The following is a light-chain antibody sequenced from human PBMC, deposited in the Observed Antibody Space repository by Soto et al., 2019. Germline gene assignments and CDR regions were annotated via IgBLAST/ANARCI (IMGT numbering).Light chain of an antibody. CDR1: QGISTN. V-gene: IGKV3-15*01. CDR2: GAS. CDR3: QQYDNWPPIT. Sequence: IMMKKSPATLSVKPGDGATLSCRASQGISTNLAWYQRRPGQSPRLLIYGASTRAAGIPARFRGSRSGTEFTLTISSLLSEDFAVYYCQQYDNWPPITFGQVTLLEIK. J-gene: IGKJ5*01.